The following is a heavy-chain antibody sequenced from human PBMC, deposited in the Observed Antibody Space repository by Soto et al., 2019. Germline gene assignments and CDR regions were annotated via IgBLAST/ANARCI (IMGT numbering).Heavy chain of an antibody. CDR1: GGSLNSDSYY. V-gene: IGHV4-30-4*01. CDR3: ASLPFRSSSSKNFDY. J-gene: IGHJ4*02. Sequence: SETLSLTCTVSGGSLNSDSYYWGWIRQPPGKGLEWIGYIYSSGSTYSNPSLKSPVAMSVDTSKNQFSLTLSSVTAADTAVYYCASLPFRSSSSKNFDYWGQGTLVTVSS. CDR2: IYSSGST. D-gene: IGHD6-6*01.